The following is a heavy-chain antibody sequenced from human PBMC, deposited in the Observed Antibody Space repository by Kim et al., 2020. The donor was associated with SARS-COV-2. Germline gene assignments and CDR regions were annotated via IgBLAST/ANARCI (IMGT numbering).Heavy chain of an antibody. D-gene: IGHD6-13*01. CDR2: IIPSFGTS. CDR1: GGTFSSYA. V-gene: IGHV1-69*13. CDR3: ARDLSRIAARNWFDP. J-gene: IGHJ5*02. Sequence: SVKVSCKASGGTFSSYAISWVRQAPGQGLEWMGGIIPSFGTSNYAQKFQGRGTITADETKSTAYREMSSLRSEDTAVYYCARDLSRIAARNWFDPWGQGTLGTVSS.